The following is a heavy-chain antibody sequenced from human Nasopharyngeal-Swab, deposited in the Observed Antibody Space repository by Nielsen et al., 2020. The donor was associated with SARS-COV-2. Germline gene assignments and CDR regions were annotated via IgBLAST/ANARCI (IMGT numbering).Heavy chain of an antibody. J-gene: IGHJ4*02. CDR2: INSDGSST. D-gene: IGHD3-10*01. V-gene: IGHV3-74*01. CDR3: ARGYVLLWSGSGPNHFDY. CDR1: GFTFSSYW. Sequence: GESLKISCAASGFTFSSYWMHWVRQAPGKGLVWVSRINSDGSSTSYADSVKGRFTISRDNAKNTLYLQMNSLRAEDTAVYYCARGYVLLWSGSGPNHFDYWGQGTLVTVSS.